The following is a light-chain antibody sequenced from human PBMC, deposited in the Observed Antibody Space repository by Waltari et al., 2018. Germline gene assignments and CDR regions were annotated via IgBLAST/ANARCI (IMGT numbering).Light chain of an antibody. CDR1: RTVYSDY. CDR2: GVS. Sequence: DTLLTQSPGTLSLSPGERATLSCRASRTVYSDYLAWYQHKSGQAPSLLIYGVSNRATGVADRFSGSGSGTDFYLTSTRLEPEDAAVYFCQHYGGFPWSFGQGTKVEIK. CDR3: QHYGGFPWS. V-gene: IGKV3-20*01. J-gene: IGKJ1*01.